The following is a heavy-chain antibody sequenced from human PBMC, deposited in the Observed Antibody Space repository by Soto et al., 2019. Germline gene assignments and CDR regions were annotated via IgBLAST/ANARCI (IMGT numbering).Heavy chain of an antibody. CDR3: ARIHFGDEPSYYYYGMDV. Sequence: QVQLQESGPGVVKPSQTLSLTCTVSGGSFSSGDYYWSWVRQPPGKGLEWIGYIYYTGSTFNNPSLKSRVSISIDTSKTQFSLKLSSVTAGDTAVYYCARIHFGDEPSYYYYGMDVWGQGTTVTVSS. J-gene: IGHJ6*02. V-gene: IGHV4-30-4*01. CDR1: GGSFSSGDYY. CDR2: IYYTGST. D-gene: IGHD4-17*01.